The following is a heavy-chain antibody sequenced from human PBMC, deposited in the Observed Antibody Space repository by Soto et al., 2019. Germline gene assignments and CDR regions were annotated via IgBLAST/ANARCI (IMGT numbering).Heavy chain of an antibody. J-gene: IGHJ4*02. D-gene: IGHD1-26*01. CDR1: GFTFSSYG. V-gene: IGHV3-33*01. Sequence: HPGGSLRLSCAASGFTFSSYGMHWVRQAPGKGLEWVAVIWYDGSNKYYADSVKGRFTISRDNSKNTLYLQMNSLRAEDTAVYYCARACRPAENTFTSGSYCNDYWGQGTLVTVSS. CDR3: ARACRPAENTFTSGSYCNDY. CDR2: IWYDGSNK.